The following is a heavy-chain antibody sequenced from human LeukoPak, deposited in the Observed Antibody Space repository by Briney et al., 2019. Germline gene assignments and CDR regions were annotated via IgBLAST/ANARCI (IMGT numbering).Heavy chain of an antibody. CDR2: ISGSGGST. Sequence: PGGSLRLSCAASGFTFSSYAMSWVRQAPGKGLEWVSAISGSGGSTYYADSVKGRFTISRDNSQNTLYLQMNSLRAEDTAVYYCARGYYDFWSGYPYYFDYWGQGTLVTVSS. CDR3: ARGYYDFWSGYPYYFDY. CDR1: GFTFSSYA. J-gene: IGHJ4*02. D-gene: IGHD3-3*01. V-gene: IGHV3-23*01.